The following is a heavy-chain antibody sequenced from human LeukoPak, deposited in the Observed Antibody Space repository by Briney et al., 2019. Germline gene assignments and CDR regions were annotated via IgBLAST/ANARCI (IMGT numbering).Heavy chain of an antibody. V-gene: IGHV4-34*01. CDR3: ATTSSSRYNYFDY. CDR1: GGSFSDYY. J-gene: IGHJ4*02. Sequence: SETLSLTCAVSGGSFSDYYWSWIRQPPGKGLEWIGEINHGGSTNYNPSLKSRVTISLDTSNNQFSLKLTSVTAADTAVYYCATTSSSRYNYFDYWGQGTLLTVSS. CDR2: INHGGST. D-gene: IGHD6-25*01.